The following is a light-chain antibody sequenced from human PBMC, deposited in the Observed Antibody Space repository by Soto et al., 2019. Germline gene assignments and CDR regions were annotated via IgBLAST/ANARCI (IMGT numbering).Light chain of an antibody. CDR1: QSVSSY. Sequence: EIVLTQSPATLSLSPGERATLSCRASQSVSSYLAWYQQKPGQAPRLLIYDASNRATGIPARFSGSGSGTDFTLNISSLEPEDFAVYYCQQRSNWRGTFGPGTKVDIK. CDR3: QQRSNWRGT. J-gene: IGKJ3*01. CDR2: DAS. V-gene: IGKV3-11*01.